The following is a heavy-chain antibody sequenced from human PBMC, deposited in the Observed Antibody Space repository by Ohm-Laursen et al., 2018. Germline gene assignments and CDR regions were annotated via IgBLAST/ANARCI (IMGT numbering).Heavy chain of an antibody. CDR1: GFTLSSCS. Sequence: GSLRLSCAATGFTLSSCSMNWIRQAPGKGLEWLSYINSVSSHRYEGDSARGRFTMSRDNAKNSVDLQLTSLRVEDTAVYYCARSVSNSGYFRHDAFDPWGQGTMLIVSS. J-gene: IGHJ3*01. D-gene: IGHD3-22*01. CDR2: INSVSSHR. V-gene: IGHV3-48*01. CDR3: ARSVSNSGYFRHDAFDP.